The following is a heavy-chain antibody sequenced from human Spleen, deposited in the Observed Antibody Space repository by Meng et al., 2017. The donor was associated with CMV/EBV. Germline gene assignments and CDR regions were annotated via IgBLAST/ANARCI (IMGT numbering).Heavy chain of an antibody. D-gene: IGHD5-12*01. CDR1: GLTFSTYS. V-gene: IGHV3-48*04. Sequence: GGSLRLSCAASGLTFSTYSMNWVRQAPGKGLECVSYISSSSAAIYYAASVKGRFTISRDSAKNSLYLQMDSLRADDTAVYYCARSGYADYYGLDVWGQGPTVTVSS. CDR3: ARSGYADYYGLDV. J-gene: IGHJ6*02. CDR2: ISSSSAAI.